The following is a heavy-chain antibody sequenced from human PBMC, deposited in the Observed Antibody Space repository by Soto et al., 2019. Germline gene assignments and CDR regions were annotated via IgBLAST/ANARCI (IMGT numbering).Heavy chain of an antibody. Sequence: PGGSLRLSCAASGFTFSSYSISWVRQAPWKGLEWVSSISSSSSYIYYADSVKGRFTISRDNAKNSLYLQMNSLRAEDTAVYYCARDQKLVTPIDYWGQRTLVTVCS. CDR1: GFTFSSYS. J-gene: IGHJ4*02. CDR2: ISSSSSYI. D-gene: IGHD6-6*01. V-gene: IGHV3-21*01. CDR3: ARDQKLVTPIDY.